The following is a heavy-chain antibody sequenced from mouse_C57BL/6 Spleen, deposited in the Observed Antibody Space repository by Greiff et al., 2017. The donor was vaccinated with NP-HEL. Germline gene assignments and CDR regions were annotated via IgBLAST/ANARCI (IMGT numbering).Heavy chain of an antibody. CDR2: INPYNGDT. D-gene: IGHD2-2*01. J-gene: IGHJ3*01. V-gene: IGHV1-20*01. CDR3: ARTSGLPPFAY. Sequence: VQLKESGPELVKPGDSVKISCKASGYSFTGYFMNWVMQSHGKSLEWIGCINPYNGDTFYNQKFKGKATLTVVKSSSTAHMELRSLTSEDSAVYYCARTSGLPPFAYWGQGTLVTVSA. CDR1: GYSFTGYF.